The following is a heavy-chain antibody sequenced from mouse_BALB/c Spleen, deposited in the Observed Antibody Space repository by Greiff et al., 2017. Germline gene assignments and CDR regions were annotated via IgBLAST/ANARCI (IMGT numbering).Heavy chain of an antibody. J-gene: IGHJ2*01. CDR1: GYSFTDYN. V-gene: IGHV1S135*01. Sequence: VQLKESGPELVKPGASVKVSCKASGYSFTDYNMYWVKQSPGKRLEWIGDIDPYNGGTSYNQKFKGKATLTVDKTSSTAFMHLNSLTSEDSAVYYCAGYEYDCEYFDYWGQGTMLTVSA. CDR2: IDPYNGGT. D-gene: IGHD2-4*01. CDR3: AGYEYDCEYFDY.